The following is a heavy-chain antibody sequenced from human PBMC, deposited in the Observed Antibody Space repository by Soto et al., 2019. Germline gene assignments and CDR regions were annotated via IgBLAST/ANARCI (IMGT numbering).Heavy chain of an antibody. J-gene: IGHJ4*02. CDR3: AKANPYCSGGSCLRYYFDY. Sequence: GGSLRLSCAASGFTFSSYAMSWVRQAPGKGLEWVSAISGSGGSTYYADSVKGRFTISRDNSKNTLYLQMNSLRAEATAVYYCAKANPYCSGGSCLRYYFDYWGQGTLVTVSS. CDR2: ISGSGGST. D-gene: IGHD2-15*01. CDR1: GFTFSSYA. V-gene: IGHV3-23*01.